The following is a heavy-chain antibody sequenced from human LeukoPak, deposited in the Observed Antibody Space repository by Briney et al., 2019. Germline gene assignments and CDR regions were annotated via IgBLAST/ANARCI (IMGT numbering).Heavy chain of an antibody. J-gene: IGHJ3*02. CDR2: ISSSGSTI. Sequence: GGSLRLSCAASGFTFSSYEMNWVRQAPGKGLEWVSYISSSGSTIYYADSVKGRFTISRDNAKNTLYLQMNSLRAEDTAVYYCARDRGDGAFDIWGQGTMVTVSS. V-gene: IGHV3-48*03. CDR1: GFTFSSYE. D-gene: IGHD2-21*02. CDR3: ARDRGDGAFDI.